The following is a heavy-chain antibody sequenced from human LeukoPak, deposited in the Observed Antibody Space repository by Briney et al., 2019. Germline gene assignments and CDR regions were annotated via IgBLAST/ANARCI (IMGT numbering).Heavy chain of an antibody. Sequence: GGSLRLSCAASGFTFSSYVMSWVRQAPGKGLEWVSVIYYSGTTKYHDSLKGRVTIARDKSKSKLFLQMNSVTAEDYAVYSCAIGGEWWDYWGQGTLVTVSS. CDR1: GFTFSSYV. CDR2: IYYSGTT. CDR3: AIGGEWWDY. V-gene: IGHV3-23*01. J-gene: IGHJ4*02. D-gene: IGHD2-15*01.